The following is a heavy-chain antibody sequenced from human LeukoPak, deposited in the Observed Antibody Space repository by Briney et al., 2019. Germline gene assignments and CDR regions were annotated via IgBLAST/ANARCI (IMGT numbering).Heavy chain of an antibody. CDR1: GFTVSSSY. Sequence: GGSLRLSCAASGFTVSSSYMSWVRQAPGKGLEWVSVIYSGGSTYYADSVKGRFTISRDNSKNTLYLQMYSLRAEDTAVYYCAKGVFREYYYFDYWGQGTLVTVSS. CDR2: IYSGGST. CDR3: AKGVFREYYYFDY. D-gene: IGHD3-10*01. J-gene: IGHJ4*02. V-gene: IGHV3-53*01.